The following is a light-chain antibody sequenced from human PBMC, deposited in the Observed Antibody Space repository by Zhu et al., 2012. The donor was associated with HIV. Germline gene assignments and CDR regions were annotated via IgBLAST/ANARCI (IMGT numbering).Light chain of an antibody. J-gene: IGKJ4*01. CDR2: GAS. CDR1: QSVSSNY. CDR3: QQRSNWPLT. Sequence: EIVLTQSPGTLSLSPGERATLSCRASQSVSSNYLTWYQQKAGQAPRLLIYGASTRATGIPARFTASGSGTDFTLTISSLEPEDFALYYCQQRSNWPLTFGGGTKVEIK. V-gene: IGKV3D-20*02.